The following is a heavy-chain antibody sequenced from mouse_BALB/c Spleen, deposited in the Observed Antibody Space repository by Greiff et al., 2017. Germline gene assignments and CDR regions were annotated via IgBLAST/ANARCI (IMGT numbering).Heavy chain of an antibody. Sequence: EVKLMESGPGLVKPSQSLSLTCSVTGYSITSGYYWNWIRQFPGNKLEWMGYISYDGSNNYNPSLKNRISITRDTSKNQFFLKFNSVTTEDTATYYCAPYYDYDRGYAMDYWGQGTSVTVSS. V-gene: IGHV3-6*01. CDR1: GYSITSGYY. J-gene: IGHJ4*01. D-gene: IGHD2-4*01. CDR3: APYYDYDRGYAMDY. CDR2: ISYDGSN.